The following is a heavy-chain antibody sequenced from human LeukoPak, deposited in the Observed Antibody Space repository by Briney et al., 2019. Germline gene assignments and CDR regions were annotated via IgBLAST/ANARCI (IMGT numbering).Heavy chain of an antibody. J-gene: IGHJ4*02. CDR3: ARHSGMGMAQVAEEIDY. CDR1: GYGFTSYW. D-gene: IGHD6-19*01. Sequence: GESLKISCKGSGYGFTSYWIGWVRQMPGKGLEWMGIIYPGDSDTRYSPSFQGQVTISADKSISTAYLQWSSLKASDTAMYYCARHSGMGMAQVAEEIDYWGQGNLVTVSS. CDR2: IYPGDSDT. V-gene: IGHV5-51*01.